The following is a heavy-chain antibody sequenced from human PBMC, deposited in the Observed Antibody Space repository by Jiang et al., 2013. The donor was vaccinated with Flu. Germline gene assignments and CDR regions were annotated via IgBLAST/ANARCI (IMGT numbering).Heavy chain of an antibody. Sequence: VQLLESGGGLVKPGGSLRLSCAASGFTFSDYYMSWIRQAPGKGLERVSYISSSSSYTNYADSVKGRFTTSRDNAKNSLYLQMNSLRAEDTAVYYCARSSPKLLRLGELSFLPFFDYWGQGTLVTVSS. CDR2: ISSSSSYT. D-gene: IGHD3-16*02. CDR1: GFTFSDYY. V-gene: IGHV3-11*03. CDR3: ARSSPKLLRLGELSFLPFFDY. J-gene: IGHJ4*02.